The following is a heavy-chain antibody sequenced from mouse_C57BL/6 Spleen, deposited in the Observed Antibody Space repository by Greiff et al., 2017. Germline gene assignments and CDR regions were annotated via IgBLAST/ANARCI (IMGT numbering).Heavy chain of an antibody. V-gene: IGHV1-69*01. J-gene: IGHJ3*01. Sequence: QVQLQQPGAELVMPGASVKLSCKASGYTFTSYWMHWVKQRPGQGLEWIGEIDPSDSYTNYNQKFKGKSTLTVDKSSSTAYMQLSSLTSEDSAVXYCARDDGYYAWFAYWGQGTLVTVSA. CDR1: GYTFTSYW. CDR3: ARDDGYYAWFAY. CDR2: IDPSDSYT. D-gene: IGHD2-3*01.